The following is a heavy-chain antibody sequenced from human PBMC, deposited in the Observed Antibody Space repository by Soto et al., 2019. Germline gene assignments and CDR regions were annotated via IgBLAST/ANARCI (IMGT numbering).Heavy chain of an antibody. CDR2: IIPIFGTA. Sequence: SVKVSCKASGGTFSSYAISWVRQAPGQGLEWMGGIIPIFGTANYAQKFQGRVTITADESTSTAYMELSSLRSEDTAVYYCARGRRDYDDSSGLGDYWGQGTLVTVSS. D-gene: IGHD3-22*01. CDR3: ARGRRDYDDSSGLGDY. CDR1: GGTFSSYA. V-gene: IGHV1-69*13. J-gene: IGHJ4*02.